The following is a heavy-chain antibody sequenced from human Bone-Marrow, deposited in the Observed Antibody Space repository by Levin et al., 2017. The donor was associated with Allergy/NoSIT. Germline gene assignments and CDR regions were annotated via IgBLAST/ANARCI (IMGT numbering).Heavy chain of an antibody. V-gene: IGHV3-53*01. Sequence: GGSLRLSCAASGFTVNNNYLWRVRQAPGKGLEWVSLIYSHGDTYYADSVKGRFSISRDGSKNTLYLQMNSLRAEDTAMYYCGRDVGPWGQGTMVTVSS. CDR3: GRDVGP. D-gene: IGHD1-26*01. CDR2: IYSHGDT. CDR1: GFTVNNNY. J-gene: IGHJ3*01.